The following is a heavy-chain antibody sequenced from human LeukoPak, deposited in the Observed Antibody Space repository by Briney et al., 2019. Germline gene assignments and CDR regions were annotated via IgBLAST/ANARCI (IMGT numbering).Heavy chain of an antibody. Sequence: PSETLSLTCTVSGGSISDYHWSWTRQPPGKGLEWIGYVYDSGSTNYNPSLKSRVTISVDASKNQFSLKLTSVTAADTAVYYCTRADGGWSQFNYWGQGILVTVSS. CDR2: VYDSGST. CDR3: TRADGGWSQFNY. D-gene: IGHD6-19*01. V-gene: IGHV4-59*01. CDR1: GGSISDYH. J-gene: IGHJ4*02.